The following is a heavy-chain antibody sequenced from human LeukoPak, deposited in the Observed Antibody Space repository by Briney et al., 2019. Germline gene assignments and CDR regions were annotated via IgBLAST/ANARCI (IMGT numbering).Heavy chain of an antibody. V-gene: IGHV4-39*07. CDR1: GGSISSSSYY. CDR2: IYYSGST. CDR3: ARACIVVVVAATPTRASLWFAP. D-gene: IGHD2-15*01. J-gene: IGHJ5*02. Sequence: PSETLSLTCTVSGGSISSSSYYCAWIRQPPGKGLEWIGSIYYSGSTYYNPSLKSRVTISVDTSKNQLSLKLSHVTAADTAVYYCARACIVVVVAATPTRASLWFAPWGQGTLVTVSS.